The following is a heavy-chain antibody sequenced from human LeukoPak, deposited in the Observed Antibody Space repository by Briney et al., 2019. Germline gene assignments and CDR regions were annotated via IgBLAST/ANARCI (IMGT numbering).Heavy chain of an antibody. CDR2: ISAYNGNT. Sequence: ASVKVSCKASGYTFTSYGISWVRQAPGQGLEWMGWISAYNGNTNYAQKLQGRVTITADESTSTAYMELSSLRSEDTAVYYCARDRMRRYSGYDPYYFDYWGQGTLVTVSS. V-gene: IGHV1-18*01. CDR3: ARDRMRRYSGYDPYYFDY. CDR1: GYTFTSYG. D-gene: IGHD5-12*01. J-gene: IGHJ4*02.